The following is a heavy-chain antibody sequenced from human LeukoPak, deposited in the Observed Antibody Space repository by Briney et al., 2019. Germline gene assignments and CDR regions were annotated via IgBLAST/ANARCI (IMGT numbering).Heavy chain of an antibody. V-gene: IGHV4-4*09. CDR2: IYTSGST. Sequence: SETLSLTCTVSGGSISSYYWSWIRQPPGQGLEWVWHIYTSGSTNYNPSLKSRVTISVDTSKNQFSLKLSSVPAADTAVYYCARDLVTVTKGFDIWGQGTMVSVSS. J-gene: IGHJ3*02. D-gene: IGHD4-17*01. CDR3: ARDLVTVTKGFDI. CDR1: GGSISSYY.